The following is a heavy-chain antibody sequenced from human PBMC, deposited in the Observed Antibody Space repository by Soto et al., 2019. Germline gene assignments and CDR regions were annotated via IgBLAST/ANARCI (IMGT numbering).Heavy chain of an antibody. CDR2: MLYSGLT. CDR1: GYSVSSSDYY. V-gene: IGHV4-39*01. J-gene: IGHJ6*02. CDR3: APLSVSLSGPYGIHV. D-gene: IGHD2-15*01. Sequence: SETLSLTCSVSGYSVSSSDYYWAWIRQPTGKGLEWIGSMLYSGLTYYNPSLKSRVTLSVDTSKNQFSVRLNSVTASDTAVYYCAPLSVSLSGPYGIHVWGQGTTVTVSS.